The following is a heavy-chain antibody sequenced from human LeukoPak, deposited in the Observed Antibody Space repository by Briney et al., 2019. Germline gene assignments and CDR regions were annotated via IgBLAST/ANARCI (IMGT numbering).Heavy chain of an antibody. Sequence: GGSLRLSCAASGFTFSSYAMHWVRQAPGKGLEWVAVISYDGSNKYYADSVKGRFTLSRDNSKNTLYLQMNSLRAEDTAVYYCASFEGYCSSTSCYFGGPWDYYYGMAVWGQGTTVTASS. J-gene: IGHJ6*02. CDR3: ASFEGYCSSTSCYFGGPWDYYYGMAV. V-gene: IGHV3-30-3*01. D-gene: IGHD2-2*01. CDR1: GFTFSSYA. CDR2: ISYDGSNK.